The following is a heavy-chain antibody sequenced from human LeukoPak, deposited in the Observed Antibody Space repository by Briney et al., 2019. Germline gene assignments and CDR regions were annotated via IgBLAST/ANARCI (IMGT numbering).Heavy chain of an antibody. CDR2: ISSSGSTI. J-gene: IGHJ4*02. Sequence: GGSLRLSCAASGFTFSDYYVSWIRQAPGKGLEWVSYISSSGSTIYYADSVKGRFTISRDNAKNSLYLQMNSLRAEDTAVYYCARESTGYDILTGYYRGNFDYWGQRTLVTVSS. V-gene: IGHV3-11*01. CDR1: GFTFSDYY. D-gene: IGHD3-9*01. CDR3: ARESTGYDILTGYYRGNFDY.